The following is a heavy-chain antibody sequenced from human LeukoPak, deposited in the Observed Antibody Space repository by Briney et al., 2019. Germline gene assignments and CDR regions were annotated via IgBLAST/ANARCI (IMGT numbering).Heavy chain of an antibody. CDR2: VIPIFGTA. J-gene: IGHJ3*02. CDR3: ASFARTVGIHDAFDI. D-gene: IGHD3-10*01. CDR1: VGRFISYG. V-gene: IGHV1-69*05. Sequence: SVKVSCKACVGRFISYGISWVGQAPGQGLEGMGGVIPIFGTANYAQKFQGRVTITTDESTSTAYMELSSLRSEDTAVYYSASFARTVGIHDAFDIWGQGTMVTVSS.